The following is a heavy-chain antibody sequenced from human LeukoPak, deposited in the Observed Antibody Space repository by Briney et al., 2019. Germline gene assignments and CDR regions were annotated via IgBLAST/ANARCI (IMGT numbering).Heavy chain of an antibody. J-gene: IGHJ4*02. CDR3: AKDMRDTYYYDSSGSFDY. Sequence: GGSLRLSCAASGFTFDDYTMHWVRQAPGKGLEWVSLISWDGGSTYYADSVKGRFTISRDNSKNSLYLQMNSLRTEDTASYYCAKDMRDTYYYDSSGSFDYWGQGTLVTVSS. V-gene: IGHV3-43*01. CDR2: ISWDGGST. D-gene: IGHD3-22*01. CDR1: GFTFDDYT.